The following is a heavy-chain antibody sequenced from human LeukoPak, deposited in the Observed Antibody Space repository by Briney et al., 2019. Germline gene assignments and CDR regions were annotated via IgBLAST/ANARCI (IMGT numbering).Heavy chain of an antibody. CDR3: ARDYYGSGSYWT. CDR2: IYYSGST. Sequence: ASETLSLTCTVSGGSISSYYWSWIRKPPGKGLEWIGYIYYSGSTYYNPSLKSRVTISVDTSKKQISLKLNSVTAADTAVYYCARDYYGSGSYWTWGQGTLVTVSS. D-gene: IGHD3-10*01. J-gene: IGHJ4*02. V-gene: IGHV4-30-4*08. CDR1: GGSISSYY.